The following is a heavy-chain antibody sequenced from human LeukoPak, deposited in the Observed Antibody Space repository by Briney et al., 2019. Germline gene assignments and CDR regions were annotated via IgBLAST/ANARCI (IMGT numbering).Heavy chain of an antibody. J-gene: IGHJ5*02. CDR2: INPNSGGT. V-gene: IGHV1-2*02. D-gene: IGHD3-10*01. CDR1: GYTFTGYY. Sequence: GSVKVSCKASGYTFTGYYMHWVRQAPGQGLEWMGWINPNSGGTNYAQKFQGRVTMTRDTSISTAYMELSRLRSDDTAVYYCARQVRGVKFHWFDPWGQGTLVTVSS. CDR3: ARQVRGVKFHWFDP.